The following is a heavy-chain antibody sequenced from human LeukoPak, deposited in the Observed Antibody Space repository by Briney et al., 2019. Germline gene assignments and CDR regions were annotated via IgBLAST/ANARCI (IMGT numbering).Heavy chain of an antibody. D-gene: IGHD3-10*01. CDR1: GFTFRSYW. CDR2: ISGDESRT. J-gene: IGHJ4*02. CDR3: ASADFYGSGSYYSGSCDY. Sequence: GGSLRLSCAASGFTFRSYWMHWVRQAPGKGLVWVSHISGDESRTTYADSVQGRFTISRDNAKNTLYLQMNSLRVEDTAVYYCASADFYGSGSYYSGSCDYWGQGTLVTVSS. V-gene: IGHV3-74*01.